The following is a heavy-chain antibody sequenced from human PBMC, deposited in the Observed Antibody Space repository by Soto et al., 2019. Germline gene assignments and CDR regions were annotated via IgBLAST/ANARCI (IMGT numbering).Heavy chain of an antibody. CDR2: INHSGRT. CDR3: ARGAAKDY. V-gene: IGHV4-34*01. CDR1: GGSFSGYY. J-gene: IGHJ4*02. Sequence: QVQLQQWGAGLLKPSETLSLTCAVYGGSFSGYYWSWIRQPPGKGLEWIGEINHSGRTNYNPSLKSRVTISLDTSKNQFALTLSSVPAADTAVYYCARGAAKDYWGQGTLVTVSS.